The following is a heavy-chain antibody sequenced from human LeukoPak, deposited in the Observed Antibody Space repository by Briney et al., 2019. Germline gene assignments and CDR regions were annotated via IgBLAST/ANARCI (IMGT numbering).Heavy chain of an antibody. CDR1: GFTFSSYG. CDR2: IWYDGSNK. J-gene: IGHJ4*02. V-gene: IGHV3-33*06. CDR3: AKSQARGGISGTIMAIVDS. D-gene: IGHD5-24*01. Sequence: GRSLRLSCAASGFTFSSYGMHWVRQAPGKGLEWVAVIWYDGSNKYYADSVKGRFTISRDNSKNTLYLQMNSLRAEDTAVYYCAKSQARGGISGTIMAIVDSWSQGALVTVSS.